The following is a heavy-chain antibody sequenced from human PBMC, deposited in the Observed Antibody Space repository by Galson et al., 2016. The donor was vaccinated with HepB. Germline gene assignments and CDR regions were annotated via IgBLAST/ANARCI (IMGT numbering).Heavy chain of an antibody. J-gene: IGHJ2*01. CDR1: GFNFGSYA. D-gene: IGHD6-13*01. Sequence: SLRLSCAASGFNFGSYAMHWVRQPPGKGLEWVSGVSWNSGDTGYADSVKGRFTISRDNAKKPLSLQMNSLRVEDTALYYCVKGPGYASSLRYFDLWGRGTLVTVSS. V-gene: IGHV3-9*01. CDR2: VSWNSGDT. CDR3: VKGPGYASSLRYFDL.